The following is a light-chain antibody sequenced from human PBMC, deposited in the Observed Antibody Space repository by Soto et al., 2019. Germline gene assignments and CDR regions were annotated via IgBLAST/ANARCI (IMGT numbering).Light chain of an antibody. J-gene: IGKJ1*01. CDR1: QSDGSAY. CDR3: QHYGRSPS. Sequence: EIVLTQSPGTLSLSPGERATLSCRASQSDGSAYVGWYQQKPGQAPRLLIFGASRGATGIPDRFSGSGSGTNFTLTINKAEPEDSAVYYCQHYGRSPSFGRGTKVEIK. V-gene: IGKV3-20*01. CDR2: GAS.